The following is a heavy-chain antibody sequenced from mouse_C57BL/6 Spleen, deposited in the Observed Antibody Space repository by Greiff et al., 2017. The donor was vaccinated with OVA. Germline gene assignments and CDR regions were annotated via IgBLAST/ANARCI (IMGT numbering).Heavy chain of an antibody. D-gene: IGHD2-12*01. CDR3: ARRGGYYRFDY. J-gene: IGHJ2*01. CDR1: GFTFSDYG. CDR2: ISSGSSNI. Sequence: EVQRVESGGGLVKPGGSLKLSCAASGFTFSDYGMHWVRQAPEKGLEWVAYISSGSSNIYYADTVKGRFTISRDHAKNTLFLQITSLSSEYTAMYYCARRGGYYRFDYWGQGTTLTVSS. V-gene: IGHV5-17*01.